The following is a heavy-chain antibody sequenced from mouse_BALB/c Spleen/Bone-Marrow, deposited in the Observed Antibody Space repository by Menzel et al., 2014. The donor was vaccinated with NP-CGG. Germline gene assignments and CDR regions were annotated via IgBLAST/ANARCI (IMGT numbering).Heavy chain of an antibody. J-gene: IGHJ1*01. V-gene: IGHV14-3*02. CDR2: IDPAHGNA. D-gene: IGHD1-1*01. Sequence: EVQLQQSGAELVKPGASVKLSCTASGFNIKDTYMHWVKQRPEQGLEWIGRIDPAHGNAKYDPKFQGKATITADTSSNTAYLQLSSLTSEDTAVYYCASYYYGRYFDVWGAGTTVTVSS. CDR1: GFNIKDTY. CDR3: ASYYYGRYFDV.